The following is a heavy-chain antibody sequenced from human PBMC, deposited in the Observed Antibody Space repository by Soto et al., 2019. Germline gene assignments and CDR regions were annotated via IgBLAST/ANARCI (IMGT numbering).Heavy chain of an antibody. V-gene: IGHV4-34*01. CDR2: INHSGSS. CDR3: ARMTGPWYFDL. CDR1: GGSFSGFY. Sequence: SETLSLTCAVHGGSFSGFYWTWIRQPPGKGLEWIGEINHSGSSNYNPPLKSRVTMSLDTSRNQFSLSLNSVTAADTAVYYCARMTGPWYFDLWGRGTLVTVSS. J-gene: IGHJ2*01.